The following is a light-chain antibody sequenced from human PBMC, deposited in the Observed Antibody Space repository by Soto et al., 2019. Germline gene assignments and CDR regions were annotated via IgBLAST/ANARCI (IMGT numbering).Light chain of an antibody. CDR2: GAS. V-gene: IGKV3-20*01. J-gene: IGKJ4*01. CDR1: QSVSSSY. CDR3: QQYGSSPPLT. Sequence: EIVLTQSPGTLSLSPGERATLSCRASQSVSSSYLAWYQQKPGQAPRLLIYGASSRATGIPDRFSGSGSGTDFTLTISRLEPEDFAVYYFQQYGSSPPLTFGGGTKVESK.